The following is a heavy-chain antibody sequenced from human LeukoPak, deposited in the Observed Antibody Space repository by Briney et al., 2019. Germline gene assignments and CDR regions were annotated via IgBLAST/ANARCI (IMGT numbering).Heavy chain of an antibody. CDR1: GYTFTSYY. CDR2: INPSGGST. Sequence: ASVKVSCKASGYTFTSYYMHWVRQAPGQGLEWMGIINPSGGSTSYAQKFQGRVTMTRDTSISTAYMELSRLRSDDTAVYYCARSGKAMAAFDYWGQGTLVTVSS. CDR3: ARSGKAMAAFDY. J-gene: IGHJ4*02. D-gene: IGHD5-18*01. V-gene: IGHV1-46*01.